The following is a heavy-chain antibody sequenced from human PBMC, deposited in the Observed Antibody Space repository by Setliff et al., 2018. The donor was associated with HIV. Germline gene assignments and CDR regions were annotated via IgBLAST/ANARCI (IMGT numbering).Heavy chain of an antibody. CDR1: GVSISSYY. Sequence: SETLSLTCSVSGVSISSYYWSWIRQPPGKGMEWIGYIFYNGRTNYNPSLKGRVTISVDTSKRQFSLKLTSVTAADTAVYYCARQMTIPGVAVTPVDYWGQGALVTVSS. CDR3: ARQMTIPGVAVTPVDY. D-gene: IGHD3-3*01. V-gene: IGHV4-59*08. CDR2: IFYNGRT. J-gene: IGHJ4*02.